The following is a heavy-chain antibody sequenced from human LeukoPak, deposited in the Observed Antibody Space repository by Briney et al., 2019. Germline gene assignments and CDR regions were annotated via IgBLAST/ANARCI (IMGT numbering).Heavy chain of an antibody. Sequence: GGSLRLSCAASGFTFDDYGMSWVRQAPGKGLEWVSGINWNGGSTGYADSVKGRFTISRDNAKNSLYLQMNSLRAEDTALYHCARAGGSSGRTARGAFDIWGQGTMVTVSS. J-gene: IGHJ3*02. CDR2: INWNGGST. CDR1: GFTFDDYG. D-gene: IGHD2-15*01. CDR3: ARAGGSSGRTARGAFDI. V-gene: IGHV3-20*01.